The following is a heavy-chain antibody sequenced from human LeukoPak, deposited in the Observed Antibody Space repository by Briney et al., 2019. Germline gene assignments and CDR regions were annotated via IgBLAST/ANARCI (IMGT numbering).Heavy chain of an antibody. CDR3: ARDQEDSGTDY. V-gene: IGHV4-31*03. Sequence: SETLSLTCTVSGGSISSGGYYWSWIRQHPGKGLEWIGYIYYSGSTYYNPSLKSRVTISVDTSKNQFSLKLSSVTAADTAVYYCARDQEDSGTDYWGQGTLVTVSS. D-gene: IGHD3-10*01. J-gene: IGHJ4*02. CDR1: GGSISSGGYY. CDR2: IYYSGST.